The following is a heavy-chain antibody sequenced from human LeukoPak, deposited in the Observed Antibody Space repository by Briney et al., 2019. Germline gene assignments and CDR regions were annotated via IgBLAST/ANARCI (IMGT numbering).Heavy chain of an antibody. V-gene: IGHV4-59*08. Sequence: SETLSLTCTVSGGSISSYYWSWIRQPPGKGLEWIGYIYYSGSTYYNPSLRSRVTISVDTSKKQFSLKLSSVTAADTAVYYCARGYCSSTSCYELDYWGQGTLVTVSS. CDR1: GGSISSYY. D-gene: IGHD2-2*01. CDR2: IYYSGST. J-gene: IGHJ4*02. CDR3: ARGYCSSTSCYELDY.